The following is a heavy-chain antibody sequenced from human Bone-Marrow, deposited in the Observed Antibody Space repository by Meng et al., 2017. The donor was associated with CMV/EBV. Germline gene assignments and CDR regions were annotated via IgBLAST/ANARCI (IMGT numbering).Heavy chain of an antibody. CDR1: GYTFTGHF. D-gene: IGHD3-3*01. CDR2: IHPNTGGT. V-gene: IGHV1-2*02. CDR3: ASWSRSIFGVVIHYEFWGMDV. J-gene: IGHJ6*02. Sequence: ASVKVSCKASGYTFTGHFMHWVRQAPGQGLEWMGWIHPNTGGTNYAQKFQGRVTMTRDTSISTAYMELSRLRSDDTAVYYCASWSRSIFGVVIHYEFWGMDVWGQGTTVTVSS.